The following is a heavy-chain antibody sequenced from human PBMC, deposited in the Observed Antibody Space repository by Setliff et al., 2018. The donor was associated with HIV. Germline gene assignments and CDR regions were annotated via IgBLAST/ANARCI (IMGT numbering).Heavy chain of an antibody. V-gene: IGHV4-39*01. Sequence: TLSLTCAVYGGSFSGYYWGWVRQAPGGGLEWIGSVYYSGSTYYNPSLKSRVTISLDTSKNQLSLRLTSMTAADTAVYYCARSQPGTIFGVVIFDYWGQGKMVTV. CDR1: GGSFSGYY. J-gene: IGHJ4*02. CDR2: VYYSGST. D-gene: IGHD3-3*01. CDR3: ARSQPGTIFGVVIFDY.